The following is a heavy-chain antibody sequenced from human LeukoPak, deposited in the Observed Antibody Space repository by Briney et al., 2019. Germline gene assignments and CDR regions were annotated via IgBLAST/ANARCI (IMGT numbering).Heavy chain of an antibody. J-gene: IGHJ4*02. V-gene: IGHV3-23*01. Sequence: PGGSLRLSCAASGFTFSDYYMSWVRQAPGEGLEWVSGFSASDGSRYYADSVKGRFTISRDNSKNTLYLQMNSLRAEDTAVYYCAKNIGGFDYWGQGTLVTVSS. D-gene: IGHD4-23*01. CDR1: GFTFSDYY. CDR3: AKNIGGFDY. CDR2: FSASDGSR.